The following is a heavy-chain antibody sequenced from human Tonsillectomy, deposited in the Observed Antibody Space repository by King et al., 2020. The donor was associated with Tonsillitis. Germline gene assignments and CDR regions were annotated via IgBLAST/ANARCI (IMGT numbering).Heavy chain of an antibody. CDR3: ARTYYYDSSGYYYFDY. V-gene: IGHV3-21*01. CDR2: ISSSSSYI. D-gene: IGHD3-22*01. Sequence: VQLVESGGGLVKPGGSLRLSCAASGFTFSSYSMNWVRQAPGKGLEWVSSISSSSSYIYYADLVKGRFTIPRDNAKNSLYLQMNSLRAEDTAVYYCARTYYYDSSGYYYFDYWGQGTLVTVSS. J-gene: IGHJ4*02. CDR1: GFTFSSYS.